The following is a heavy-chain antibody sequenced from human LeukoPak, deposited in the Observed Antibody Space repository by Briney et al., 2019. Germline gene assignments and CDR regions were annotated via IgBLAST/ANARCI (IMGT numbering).Heavy chain of an antibody. CDR1: GFTFSSYS. CDR2: ISSSSTI. V-gene: IGHV3-48*04. J-gene: IGHJ4*02. Sequence: LAGGSLRLSCAASGFTFSSYSMNWVRQAPGKGLEWVSYISSSSTIYYADSVKGRFTISRDNAKNSLYLQMNSLRAEDTAVYYCARDRRGWGQGTLVTVSS. CDR3: ARDRRG.